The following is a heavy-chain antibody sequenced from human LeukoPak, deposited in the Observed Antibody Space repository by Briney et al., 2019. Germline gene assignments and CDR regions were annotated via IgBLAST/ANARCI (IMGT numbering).Heavy chain of an antibody. CDR2: INHSGST. CDR3: ARGGPDIVVVPAARLHYYYYGMDV. D-gene: IGHD2-2*01. V-gene: IGHV4-34*01. CDR1: GGSFSGYY. Sequence: SETLSLTCAVYGGSFSGYYWSWIRQPPGKGLEWIGEINHSGSTNYNPSLKSRDTISVDTSKNQFSLKLSSVTAADTAVYYCARGGPDIVVVPAARLHYYYYGMDVWGKGTTVTVSS. J-gene: IGHJ6*04.